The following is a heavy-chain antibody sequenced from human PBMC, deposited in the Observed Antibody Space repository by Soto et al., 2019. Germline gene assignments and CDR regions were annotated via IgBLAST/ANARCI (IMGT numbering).Heavy chain of an antibody. CDR2: MQPSSGRT. D-gene: IGHD1-26*01. V-gene: IGHV1-8*01. CDR3: ARGVTAGVDY. CDR1: GYSFTSLD. Sequence: GASVKVSCKASGYSFTSLDINWVRQATGQGLEWMGWMQPSSGRTGYAQKFQGRVTMTRDTSINTAYMELSSLTSDDTAFYYCARGVTAGVDYWGQGTLVTVSS. J-gene: IGHJ4*02.